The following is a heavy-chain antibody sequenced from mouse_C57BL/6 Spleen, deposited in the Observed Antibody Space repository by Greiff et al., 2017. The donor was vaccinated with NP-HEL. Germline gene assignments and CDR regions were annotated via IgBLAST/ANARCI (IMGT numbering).Heavy chain of an antibody. CDR3: ARGGPYDYGGYYFDY. J-gene: IGHJ2*01. CDR1: GYTFTSYT. Sequence: QVLLQQSGAELARPGASVKMSCKASGYTFTSYTMHWVKQRPGQGLEWIGYINPSSGYTKYNQKFKDKATLTADKSSSTAYMQLSSLTSEDSAVYYCARGGPYDYGGYYFDYWGQGTTLTVSS. V-gene: IGHV1-4*01. CDR2: INPSSGYT. D-gene: IGHD2-4*01.